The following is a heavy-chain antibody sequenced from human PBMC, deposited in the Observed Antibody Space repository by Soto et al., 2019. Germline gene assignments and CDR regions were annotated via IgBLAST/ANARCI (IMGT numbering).Heavy chain of an antibody. D-gene: IGHD6-13*01. Sequence: QVQLVESGGGVVQSGRSLRLSCAASGFTFSTSGMHWIRQAPGKGLEWVAMISHDGGATDYVDSVKGRFTISRDTDKNTLHLQMDSLSPEDTATYYCAKDWGSSGWYNWFDPWGQGTLVTVSS. J-gene: IGHJ5*02. CDR2: ISHDGGAT. V-gene: IGHV3-30*18. CDR1: GFTFSTSG. CDR3: AKDWGSSGWYNWFDP.